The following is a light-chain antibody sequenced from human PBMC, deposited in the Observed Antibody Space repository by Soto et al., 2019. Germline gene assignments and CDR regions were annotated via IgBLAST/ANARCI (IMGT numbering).Light chain of an antibody. V-gene: IGKV3-20*01. Sequence: EIVLTQSPGTLSLSPGERATLSCRASQGVSRNYLAWYQQKPGQAPRLLIFGASNRATGIPDRFSGSGSGTYFTLTISRLEAEDFAVYYCQQYFDSPRAFGPSTTVEMK. CDR3: QQYFDSPRA. CDR2: GAS. CDR1: QGVSRNY. J-gene: IGKJ1*01.